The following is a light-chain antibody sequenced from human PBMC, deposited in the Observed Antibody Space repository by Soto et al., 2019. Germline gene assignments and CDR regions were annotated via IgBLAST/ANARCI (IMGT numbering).Light chain of an antibody. Sequence: QSVLTQPPSASGTPGQRVTIPCSGTHSNIGRNSVNWYLQLPGTAPRLLIFSSNQRPLGVPDRFSGSRSGTSASLAITGFRSEDDAYYYCAAWDDSLNGRVFGGGTKLTVL. CDR2: SSN. CDR1: HSNIGRNS. J-gene: IGLJ3*02. V-gene: IGLV1-44*01. CDR3: AAWDDSLNGRV.